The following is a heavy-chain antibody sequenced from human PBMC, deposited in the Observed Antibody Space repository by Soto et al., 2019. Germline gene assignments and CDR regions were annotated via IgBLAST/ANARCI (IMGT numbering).Heavy chain of an antibody. D-gene: IGHD3-9*01. CDR3: TRLFTPYDTPCPSWFVP. J-gene: IGHJ5*02. V-gene: IGHV4-39*02. CDR1: GDSISKSGHY. Sequence: SETLSLTCTVSGDSISKSGHYCGWIRQPPGKALEWIGGIDYRGSTLYTPSLRIRITMSIATSTKFFSLKLTSVSASDTALYYCTRLFTPYDTPCPSWFVPWCQGALVDISS. CDR2: IDYRGST.